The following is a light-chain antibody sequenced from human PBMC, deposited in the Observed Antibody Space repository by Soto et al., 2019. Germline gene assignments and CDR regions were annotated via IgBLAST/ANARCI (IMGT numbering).Light chain of an antibody. CDR3: GTWDSILSAML. Sequence: QSVLTQPPSVSAAPGQKVTISWSGSSSNIGNNYVSWYQQLPGTAPKLLIYDNNKRPSGIPDRFSASKSGTSATLGITGLQAGDEADYYCGTWDSILSAMLFGGGTKLTVL. CDR2: DNN. CDR1: SSNIGNNY. J-gene: IGLJ2*01. V-gene: IGLV1-51*01.